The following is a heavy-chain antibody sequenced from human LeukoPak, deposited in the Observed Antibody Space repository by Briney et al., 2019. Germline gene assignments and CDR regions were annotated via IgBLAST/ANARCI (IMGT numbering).Heavy chain of an antibody. V-gene: IGHV3-7*01. CDR3: VRQMIRFWFDP. J-gene: IGHJ5*02. CDR2: INPDGTQK. CDR1: GFTFSLYW. Sequence: PGGSLRLSCAASGFTFSLYWMTWVRQSPGKGLEWVADINPDGTQKYSVASLKGRFTISRDNAKNSLFLHLNSLRVDDTATYYCVRQMIRFWFDPWGQGTRVTVSS. D-gene: IGHD3-16*01.